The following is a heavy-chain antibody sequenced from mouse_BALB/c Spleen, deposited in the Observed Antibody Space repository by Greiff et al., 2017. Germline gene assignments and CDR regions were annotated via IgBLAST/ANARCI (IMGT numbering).Heavy chain of an antibody. CDR3: ARGGIYDGYYEAMDY. CDR2: IWGDGST. V-gene: IGHV2-6-7*01. CDR1: GFSLTGYG. D-gene: IGHD2-3*01. J-gene: IGHJ4*01. Sequence: QVQLKESGPGLVAPSQSLSITCTVSGFSLTGYGVNWVRQPPGKGLEWLGMIWGDGSTDYNSALKSRLSISKDNSKSQVFLKMNSLQTDDTARYYCARGGIYDGYYEAMDYWGQGTSVTVSS.